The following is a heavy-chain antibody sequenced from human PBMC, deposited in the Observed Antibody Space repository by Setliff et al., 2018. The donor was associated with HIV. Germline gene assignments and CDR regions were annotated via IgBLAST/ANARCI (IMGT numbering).Heavy chain of an antibody. D-gene: IGHD2-21*02. CDR1: GYSFTSYA. CDR3: ARDSVVVTAIAFLDAFDI. CDR2: INTNTGNP. Sequence: GASVKVSCKASGYSFTSYAMNWVRQAPGQGLEWMGWINTNTGNPTYAQGFTGRFAFSLDTSVSTAYLQISSLKAEDTAVYYFARDSVVVTAIAFLDAFDIWGQGTRVTVSS. J-gene: IGHJ3*02. V-gene: IGHV7-4-1*02.